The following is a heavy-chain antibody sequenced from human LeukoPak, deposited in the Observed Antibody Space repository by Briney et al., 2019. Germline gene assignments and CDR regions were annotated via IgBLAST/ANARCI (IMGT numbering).Heavy chain of an antibody. J-gene: IGHJ4*02. V-gene: IGHV4-4*07. CDR2: IYSSGST. CDR3: ARDLGTGYSSGWIGD. Sequence: NPSETLSLTCTVSGGSISTYYWSWIRQPAGKGLEWIGRIYSSGSTNYNPSLKSRVTMSVDTSKNQFSLKLRSGTAADTAVYYCARDLGTGYSSGWIGDWGQGTLVTVSS. CDR1: GGSISTYY. D-gene: IGHD6-19*01.